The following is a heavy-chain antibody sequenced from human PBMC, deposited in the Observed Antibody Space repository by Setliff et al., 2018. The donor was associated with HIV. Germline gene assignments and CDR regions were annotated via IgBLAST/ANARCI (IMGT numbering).Heavy chain of an antibody. V-gene: IGHV1-2*02. CDR1: GYTFTGYY. J-gene: IGHJ4*02. D-gene: IGHD5-12*01. CDR3: TRTPAYIVASGLDY. CDR2: INPNVGGT. Sequence: GASVKVSCKGSGYTFTGYYVHWVRLAPGQGLEWMGWINPNVGGTTYAQKFQGRVTMTRDTSISTAYMEMSRLTSDDTAVYYCTRTPAYIVASGLDYWGLGTLVTVSS.